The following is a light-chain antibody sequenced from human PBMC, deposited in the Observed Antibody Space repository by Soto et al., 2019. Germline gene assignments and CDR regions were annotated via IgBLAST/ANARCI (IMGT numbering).Light chain of an antibody. CDR1: QSVTSSS. CDR3: HQYGSSPLT. V-gene: IGKV3-20*01. Sequence: EIVLTQSPGTLSLSPGERATLSCRASQSVTSSSLAWYQQKPGQAPGLLVYGTSRRATGIPDRFSGSGSGTDFTLTISRLEPQDFAMYYCHQYGSSPLTFGGGTKVEIK. J-gene: IGKJ4*01. CDR2: GTS.